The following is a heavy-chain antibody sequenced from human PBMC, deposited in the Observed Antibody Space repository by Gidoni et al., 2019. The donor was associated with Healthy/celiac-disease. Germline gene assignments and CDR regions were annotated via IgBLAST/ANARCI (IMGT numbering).Heavy chain of an antibody. D-gene: IGHD3-10*01. J-gene: IGHJ4*02. V-gene: IGHV4-30-2*01. CDR3: ARSPFGAIQFDY. CDR2: IYHSGST. CDR1: GGSISSGGYS. Sequence: QLPLQESGSGLVKPSQTLSLTCAVSGGSISSGGYSWSWIRQPPGKGLEWIGYIYHSGSTYYNPTLKSRVTISVERSKNQFSLKLSSVTAADTAVYYCARSPFGAIQFDYWGQGTLVTVSS.